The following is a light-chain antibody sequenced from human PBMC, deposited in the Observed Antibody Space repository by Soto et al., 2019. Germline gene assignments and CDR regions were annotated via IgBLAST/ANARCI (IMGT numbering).Light chain of an antibody. Sequence: QSALTQPASVSGSPGQSITISCTGTSSDVGGYNYVSWYQQHPGKAPKPMIYDVSNRPSGVSNRVSGSKSGNTASLTISGLQAEDEADYYCSSYTTSSTSHVVFGGGTKATVL. CDR2: DVS. J-gene: IGLJ2*01. V-gene: IGLV2-14*01. CDR3: SSYTTSSTSHVV. CDR1: SSDVGGYNY.